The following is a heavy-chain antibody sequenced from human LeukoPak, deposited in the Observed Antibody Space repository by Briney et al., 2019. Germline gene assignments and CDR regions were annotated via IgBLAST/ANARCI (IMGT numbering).Heavy chain of an antibody. D-gene: IGHD1-20*01. CDR1: GFTFSSYW. J-gene: IGHJ3*02. Sequence: GGSLRLSCAASGFTFSSYWMSWVRQAPGKGLEWVANIKQDGSEKYYVDSVKGRFTISRDNAKNSLYLQMNSLRAEDTAVHYCARDLTDNWNDEDAFDIWGQGTMVTVSS. CDR3: ARDLTDNWNDEDAFDI. V-gene: IGHV3-7*01. CDR2: IKQDGSEK.